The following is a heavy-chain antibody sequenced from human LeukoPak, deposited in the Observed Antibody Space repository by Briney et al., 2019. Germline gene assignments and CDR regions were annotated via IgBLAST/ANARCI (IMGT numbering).Heavy chain of an antibody. CDR3: ARDPYSYGYSSGDY. D-gene: IGHD5-18*01. CDR1: SFIFSSYN. CDR2: ISTSSSYI. Sequence: GGSLRLSCAASSFIFSSYNMNWVRQAPGKGLEWVSSISTSSSYIYYADSVKGRFTISRDDAKNSLYLQMNSLRAEDTAVYYCARDPYSYGYSSGDYWGQGTLVTVSS. V-gene: IGHV3-21*01. J-gene: IGHJ4*02.